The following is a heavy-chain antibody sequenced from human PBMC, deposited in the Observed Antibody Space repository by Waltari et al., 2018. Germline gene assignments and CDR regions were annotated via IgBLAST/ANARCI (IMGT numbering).Heavy chain of an antibody. V-gene: IGHV3-72*01. D-gene: IGHD3-10*01. CDR3: TAGPTRIGNSYAYFDY. J-gene: IGHJ4*02. CDR2: IRKKVDRYTT. Sequence: EVQLVDSGGALVQPGGSLRLSCTASGAPFSAYFLNWVRQTPGKGLGGVDRIRKKVDRYTTEYAASVKGRFTISRDDSKNSVYLQMNGLKTEDTGMYYCTAGPTRIGNSYAYFDYWGQGTLVTVTS. CDR1: GAPFSAYF.